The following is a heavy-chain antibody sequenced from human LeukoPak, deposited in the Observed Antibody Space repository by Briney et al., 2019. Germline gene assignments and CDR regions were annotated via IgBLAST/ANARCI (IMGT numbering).Heavy chain of an antibody. J-gene: IGHJ3*02. Sequence: GGSLRLSCAASGFTFSSYSMNWVRQAPGKGLEWVSSISSSSSYIYYADSVKGRFTISRDNAKNSLYLQMNSLRAEDTAVYYRARAPRRAVAGTDAFDIWGQGTMVTVSS. CDR3: ARAPRRAVAGTDAFDI. D-gene: IGHD6-19*01. CDR1: GFTFSSYS. CDR2: ISSSSSYI. V-gene: IGHV3-21*01.